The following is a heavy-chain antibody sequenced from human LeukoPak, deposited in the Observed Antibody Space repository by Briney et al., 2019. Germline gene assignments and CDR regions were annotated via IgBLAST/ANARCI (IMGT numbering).Heavy chain of an antibody. V-gene: IGHV4-31*03. Sequence: SETLSLTCTVSGGSISSGGYYWSWIRQHPVKGLEWIEYIYYTGSTYYNPSLKSRIIVSVDTSKNQFSLRLSSVNAADTAVYYCARAPNYCDRSGCYSPGVFDYWGQGTLVTVSS. J-gene: IGHJ4*02. CDR2: IYYTGST. D-gene: IGHD3-22*01. CDR1: GGSISSGGYY. CDR3: ARAPNYCDRSGCYSPGVFDY.